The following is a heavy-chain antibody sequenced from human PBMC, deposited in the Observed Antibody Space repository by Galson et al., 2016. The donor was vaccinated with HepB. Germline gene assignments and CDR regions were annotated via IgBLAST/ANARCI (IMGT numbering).Heavy chain of an antibody. J-gene: IGHJ4*02. CDR1: GYTFTNYY. D-gene: IGHD5-12*01. CDR2: INPTDVIT. Sequence: SVKVSCKASGYTFTNYYIHWVRQAPGQGLEWMGIINPTDVITPYAQKFQGRVTMTRDTSTSTVYMELSSRRSADTAVYYCARGADSGYDLGDYWGQGTLVIVSS. V-gene: IGHV1-46*01. CDR3: ARGADSGYDLGDY.